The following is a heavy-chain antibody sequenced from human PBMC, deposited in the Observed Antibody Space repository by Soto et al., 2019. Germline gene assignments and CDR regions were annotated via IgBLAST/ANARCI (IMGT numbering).Heavy chain of an antibody. J-gene: IGHJ4*02. D-gene: IGHD3-22*01. V-gene: IGHV4-59*01. CDR3: ARMVAYYYDSSGSGDLDV. CDR2: IYYSGST. Sequence: PSETLSLTCTVSGGSISSYYWSWIRQPPGKGLEWIGYIYYSGSTNYNPSLKSRVTISVDTSKNQFSLKLSSVTAADTAVYYCARMVAYYYDSSGSGDLDVWGQGTLVTVYS. CDR1: GGSISSYY.